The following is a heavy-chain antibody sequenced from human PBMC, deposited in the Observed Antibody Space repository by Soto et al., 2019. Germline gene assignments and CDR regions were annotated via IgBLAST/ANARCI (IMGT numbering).Heavy chain of an antibody. D-gene: IGHD2-8*02. CDR3: ARDSPYGGDYWEWFDR. CDR2: IIPIFGTI. J-gene: IGHJ5*02. V-gene: IGHV1-69*01. Sequence: QVQLVQSGAEVKKPGSSVKVSCKASGGTFGSYGISWVRQAPGQGLEWMGGIIPIFGTINYAQKFQGRVTITADESTTTAYMELNSLTSEYTAVYYCARDSPYGGDYWEWFDRWGQGTLVTVSS. CDR1: GGTFGSYG.